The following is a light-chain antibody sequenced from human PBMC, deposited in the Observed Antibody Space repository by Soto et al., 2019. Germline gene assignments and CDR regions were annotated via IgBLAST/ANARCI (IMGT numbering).Light chain of an antibody. J-gene: IGKJ5*01. Sequence: EIVMTQSPGTLSLSPGERATLSCRASQSVASSYVGWYQQKPGLAPRLLIYAASSRATGIPDRFSGSGSGTDFTLKINRVEAEDVGTYYCMQALQSLTFGQGTRLEI. V-gene: IGKV3-20*01. CDR3: MQALQSLT. CDR1: QSVASSY. CDR2: AAS.